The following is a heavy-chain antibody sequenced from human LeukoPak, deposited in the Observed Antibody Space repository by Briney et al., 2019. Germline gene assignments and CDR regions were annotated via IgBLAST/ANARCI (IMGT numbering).Heavy chain of an antibody. D-gene: IGHD3-10*01. CDR3: ARGFYYGSGQYYFDY. CDR1: GGSFSSYY. J-gene: IGHJ4*02. Sequence: SETLSLTCAVYGGSFSSYYWNWIRQPPGKGLEWIGEINHSGRTNYNPSLKSRVTISVDTSKNQFSLKLSSVTAADTAVYYCARGFYYGSGQYYFDYWGQGTLVTVSS. CDR2: INHSGRT. V-gene: IGHV4-34*01.